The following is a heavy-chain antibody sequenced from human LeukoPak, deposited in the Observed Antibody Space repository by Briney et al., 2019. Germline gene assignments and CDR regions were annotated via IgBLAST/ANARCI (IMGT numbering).Heavy chain of an antibody. CDR2: INPIGGST. Sequence: GPSEKVPCKVCGYTFHSYYMLWVRQAPAQGLEGMEIINPIGGSTRYAQQFQDRVTMTRDTSTNTVHMELQRLNSEDTAVYYCARDPQYCSSWEYYFDCWGQGTLVTVSS. D-gene: IGHD6-6*01. CDR1: GYTFHSYY. V-gene: IGHV1-46*02. J-gene: IGHJ4*02. CDR3: ARDPQYCSSWEYYFDC.